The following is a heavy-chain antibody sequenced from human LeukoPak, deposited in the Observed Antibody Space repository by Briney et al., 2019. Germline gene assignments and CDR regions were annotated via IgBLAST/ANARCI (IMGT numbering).Heavy chain of an antibody. CDR1: GFTFSSYG. D-gene: IGHD2-15*01. CDR2: ISYDGSNK. V-gene: IGHV3-30*18. Sequence: PGGSLRLSCAASGFTFSSYGMHWVRQAPGKGLEWVAVISYDGSNKYYADSVKGRFTISRDNSKNTLYLQMNSLRAEDTAVYYCAKGEDQFCSGGSCYSDYWGQGTLVTVSS. CDR3: AKGEDQFCSGGSCYSDY. J-gene: IGHJ4*02.